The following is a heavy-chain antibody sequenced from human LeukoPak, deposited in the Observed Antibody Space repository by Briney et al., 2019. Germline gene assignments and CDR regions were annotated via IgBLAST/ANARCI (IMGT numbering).Heavy chain of an antibody. CDR3: ATCGGGIAAAGSLDY. J-gene: IGHJ4*02. D-gene: IGHD6-13*01. V-gene: IGHV4-34*01. CDR2: INHSGST. CDR1: GGSFSGYY. Sequence: SETLSLTCAVYGGSFSGYYWSWIRQPPGKGLEWIGEINHSGSTNYNPSLKSRATISADTSKNQFSLKLSSVTAADTAVYYCATCGGGIAAAGSLDYWGQGTLVTVSS.